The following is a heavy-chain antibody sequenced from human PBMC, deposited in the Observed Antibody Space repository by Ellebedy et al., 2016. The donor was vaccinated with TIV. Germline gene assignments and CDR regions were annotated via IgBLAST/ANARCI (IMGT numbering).Heavy chain of an antibody. CDR2: IYYIGNT. Sequence: SETLSLXCTVSGDSIASGSSYWSWIRLHPGRGLEWIGYIYYIGNTFYNPSLKSRVTMSVDTAQNQFSLKVTSVTAADTAVYFCARMFPSMYYFDYWGQGVLVTVSS. CDR1: GDSIASGSSY. CDR3: ARMFPSMYYFDY. D-gene: IGHD3-10*02. J-gene: IGHJ4*02. V-gene: IGHV4-31*03.